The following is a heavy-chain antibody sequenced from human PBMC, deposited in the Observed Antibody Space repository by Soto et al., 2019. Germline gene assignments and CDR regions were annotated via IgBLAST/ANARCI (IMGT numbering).Heavy chain of an antibody. V-gene: IGHV3-33*01. J-gene: IGHJ4*02. CDR2: IWYDGSNK. D-gene: IGHD2-8*01. CDR1: GFTFSSYG. Sequence: GGSLRLSCAASGFTFSSYGMHWVRQAPGKGLEWVAVIWYDGSNKYYADSVKGRFTISRDNSKNTLYLKMNSLRAEDTAVYYCARDPRYCTNGVCYTSSYYFDYWGQGTLVTVSS. CDR3: ARDPRYCTNGVCYTSSYYFDY.